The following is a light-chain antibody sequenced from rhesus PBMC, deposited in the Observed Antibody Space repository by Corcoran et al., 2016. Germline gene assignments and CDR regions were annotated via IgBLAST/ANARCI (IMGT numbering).Light chain of an antibody. Sequence: DIQLTQSPSSLSASVGDRVTITCRASQGIRSYLAWYQQKPGKAPKPLISAASSLQSGVPSRVSGSGTGTDYTLTISSLHPEAFAPYCFQQYDDLPYSFGQGTKVEIK. CDR2: AAS. V-gene: IGKV1-19*01. J-gene: IGKJ2*01. CDR3: QQYDDLPYS. CDR1: QGIRSY.